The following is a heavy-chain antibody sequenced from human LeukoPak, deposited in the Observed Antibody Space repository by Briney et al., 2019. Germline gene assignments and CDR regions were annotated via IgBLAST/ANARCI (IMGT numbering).Heavy chain of an antibody. J-gene: IGHJ3*02. D-gene: IGHD3-22*01. V-gene: IGHV1-2*02. Sequence: ASVKVSCKASGYTFTGYYMHWVRQAPGQGLEWMGWINPNSGGTNYAQKFQGRVTMTRDTSISTAYMELSRLRSDDTGVYYCARGAMIVVVHDAFDIWGQGTMVTVSS. CDR2: INPNSGGT. CDR1: GYTFTGYY. CDR3: ARGAMIVVVHDAFDI.